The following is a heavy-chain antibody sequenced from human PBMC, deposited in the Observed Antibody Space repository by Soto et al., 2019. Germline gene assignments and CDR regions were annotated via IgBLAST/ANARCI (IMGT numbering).Heavy chain of an antibody. J-gene: IGHJ6*02. V-gene: IGHV4-34*01. CDR2: TNHSGST. Sequence: QVQLQQWGAGLLKPSETLSLTCAVYGGSFSGYYWSWLRQPPGKGLELIGETNHSGSTNYNPSLESRVTLSVDTSKNQFSLNLSSVTAADTAVYYCARRLLRVYYDGMDVWGQGTTVTVSS. D-gene: IGHD6-25*01. CDR3: ARRLLRVYYDGMDV. CDR1: GGSFSGYY.